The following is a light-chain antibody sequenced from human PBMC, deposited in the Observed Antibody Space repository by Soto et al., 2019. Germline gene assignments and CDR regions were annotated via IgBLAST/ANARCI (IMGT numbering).Light chain of an antibody. Sequence: QAVVTQPPSASGTPGQRVTISCSGSSSNIGSNYVYWYQQLPGTAPKLLIYRNNQRPSGVPDRFSGSKSGTSASLAISGLWSEDEADYYCAAWDDSLSGQVFGTGTKLTVL. CDR3: AAWDDSLSGQV. CDR2: RNN. V-gene: IGLV1-47*03. CDR1: SSNIGSNY. J-gene: IGLJ1*01.